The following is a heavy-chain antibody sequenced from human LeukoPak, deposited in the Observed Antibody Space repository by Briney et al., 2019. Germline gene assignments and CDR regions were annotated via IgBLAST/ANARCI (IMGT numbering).Heavy chain of an antibody. CDR1: GGSISSSDYY. J-gene: IGHJ6*03. CDR2: IYYSGKM. Sequence: PSETLSLTCTVSGGSISSSDYYWGWIRQPPGKGLEWIGSIYYSGKMFYNPSLKSRVTISVDTSKNQFSLKLSSVTAADTAVYYCASTEAGSGSLPTYYYYMDVWGKGTTVTVSS. V-gene: IGHV4-39*01. CDR3: ASTEAGSGSLPTYYYYMDV. D-gene: IGHD3-10*01.